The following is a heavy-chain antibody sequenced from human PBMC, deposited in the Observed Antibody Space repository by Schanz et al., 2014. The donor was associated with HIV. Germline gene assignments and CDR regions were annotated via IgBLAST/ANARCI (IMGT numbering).Heavy chain of an antibody. Sequence: QVQLVESGGGVVQPGRSLRLSCAASGFTFSTYGMHWVRQGPGKGLEWVAVIWYDGSNKYYADSVKGRFTISRDNSKNTLYLQMNSLRAEDTAVYYCAKSSGWLYAHFDYWGQGTLVTVSS. CDR3: AKSSGWLYAHFDY. CDR2: IWYDGSNK. V-gene: IGHV3-33*06. CDR1: GFTFSTYG. D-gene: IGHD3-9*01. J-gene: IGHJ4*02.